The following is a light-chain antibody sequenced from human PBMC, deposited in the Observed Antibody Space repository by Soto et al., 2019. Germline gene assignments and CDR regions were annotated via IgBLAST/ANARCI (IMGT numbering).Light chain of an antibody. V-gene: IGLV2-14*02. CDR3: SSYTITSTLYV. Sequence: QSALTQPASVSGSPGQSITISCTGTSSDIGTYNLVSWYQHYPGKAPKLMIYEGIKRPSGVSNRFSGSKSGNTASLTISGLQAEDEADYYCSSYTITSTLYVFGSGTKVTVL. J-gene: IGLJ1*01. CDR2: EGI. CDR1: SSDIGTYNL.